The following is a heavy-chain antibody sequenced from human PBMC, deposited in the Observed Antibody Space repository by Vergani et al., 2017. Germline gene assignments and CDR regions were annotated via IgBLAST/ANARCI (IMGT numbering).Heavy chain of an antibody. V-gene: IGHV3-74*01. D-gene: IGHD3-22*01. CDR3: AKEADFDYYDPGWFDP. CDR2: INNDGSSR. J-gene: IGHJ5*02. CDR1: GFTFSKYW. Sequence: EVQLVESGGDLVQPGGSLRLSCAASGFTFSKYWIQWVRQAPGKGLLWVSGINNDGSSRNYADSVKGRFTISRDNTKNTVYLQLNSLRAEDTAVYYCAKEADFDYYDPGWFDPWGQGTLVTVSS.